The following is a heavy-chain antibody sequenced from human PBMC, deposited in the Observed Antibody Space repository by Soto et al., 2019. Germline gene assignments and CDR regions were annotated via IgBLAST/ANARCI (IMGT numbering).Heavy chain of an antibody. D-gene: IGHD3-3*01. J-gene: IGHJ5*02. Sequence: PSETLSLTCAVYGGSFSGYYWSWIRQPPGKGLEWIGEINHSGSTNYNPSLKSRVTISVDTSKNQFSLKLSSVTAADTAVYYCASAGPPSYYDFWSGYYTRWFDPWGQGTLVTVSS. V-gene: IGHV4-34*01. CDR3: ASAGPPSYYDFWSGYYTRWFDP. CDR1: GGSFSGYY. CDR2: INHSGST.